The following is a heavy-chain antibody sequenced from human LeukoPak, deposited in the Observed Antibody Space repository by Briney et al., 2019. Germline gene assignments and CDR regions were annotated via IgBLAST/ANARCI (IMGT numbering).Heavy chain of an antibody. Sequence: PSETLSLTCTVSGDSFNSYYWSWIRQSPGKGLEWIGCVYYSGSTNYNPSLKSRVTISMDTSRNQFSLKLSSVTAADTAIYYCAKVGWLQFMDYWGRGTLVTVSS. V-gene: IGHV4-59*01. CDR3: AKVGWLQFMDY. CDR2: VYYSGST. CDR1: GDSFNSYY. J-gene: IGHJ4*02. D-gene: IGHD5-24*01.